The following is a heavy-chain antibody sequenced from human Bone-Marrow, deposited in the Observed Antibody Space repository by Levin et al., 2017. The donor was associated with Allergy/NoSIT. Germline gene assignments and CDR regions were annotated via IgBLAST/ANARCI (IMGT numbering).Heavy chain of an antibody. V-gene: IGHV4-39*01. CDR1: GGSISSNIHY. J-gene: IGHJ3*02. D-gene: IGHD6-19*01. CDR2: IFYSGTT. Sequence: SETLSLTCTVSGGSISSNIHYWGWIRQPPGKGLEWIGSIFYSGTTYYNPSLKSRVTISVDTSKNQFSLKVNSVTAADTAVYFCARSVAGHPMPDDAFEIWGQGTGVTVSS. CDR3: ARSVAGHPMPDDAFEI.